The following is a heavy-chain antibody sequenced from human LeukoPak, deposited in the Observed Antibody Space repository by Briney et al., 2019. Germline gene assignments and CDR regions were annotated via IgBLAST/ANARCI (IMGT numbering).Heavy chain of an antibody. D-gene: IGHD3-10*01. V-gene: IGHV1-2*02. J-gene: IGHJ6*03. CDR3: ARVSRGGVRGVFAYYYMDV. CDR2: INPNSGGT. CDR1: GYTFTGYY. Sequence: VASVKVSCKASGYTFTGYYMHWVRQAPGQGLEWMGWINPNSGGTNYAQKFQGRVTMTGDTSISTAYMELSRLRSDDTAVYYCARVSRGGVRGVFAYYYMDVWGKGTTVTISS.